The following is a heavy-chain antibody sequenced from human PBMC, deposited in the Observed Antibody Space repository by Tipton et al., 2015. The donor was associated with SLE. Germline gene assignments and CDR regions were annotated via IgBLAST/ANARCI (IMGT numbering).Heavy chain of an antibody. CDR2: ISSSSSYI. CDR3: ARERSGYEDLFDY. D-gene: IGHD5-12*01. J-gene: IGHJ4*02. CDR1: GFTFSTYS. V-gene: IGHV3-21*01. Sequence: SLRLSCAASGFTFSTYSMNWVRQAPGKGLEWVSSISSSSSYIYYADSVKGRFTISRDNAKNSLYLQMNSLRAEDTAVYYCARERSGYEDLFDYWGQGTLVTVSS.